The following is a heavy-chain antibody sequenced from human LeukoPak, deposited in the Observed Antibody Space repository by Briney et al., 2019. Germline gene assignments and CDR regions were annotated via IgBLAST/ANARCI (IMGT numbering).Heavy chain of an antibody. D-gene: IGHD3-22*01. CDR2: IWYDGSNK. Sequence: GGSLRLSCAASGFTFSSYGMHWVRQAPGKGLEWVAVIWYDGSNKYYADSVKGRFTISRDDSKNTLYLQMNSLRAEDTAVYYCARGVYYDSSGLKGSAFDIWGQGTMVTVSS. J-gene: IGHJ3*02. CDR3: ARGVYYDSSGLKGSAFDI. CDR1: GFTFSSYG. V-gene: IGHV3-33*01.